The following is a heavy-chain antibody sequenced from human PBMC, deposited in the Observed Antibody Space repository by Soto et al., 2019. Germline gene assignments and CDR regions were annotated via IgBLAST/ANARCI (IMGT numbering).Heavy chain of an antibody. CDR1: ADTFNSYT. CDR3: ARDPFYRDYESNYFDN. V-gene: IGHV1-69*08. D-gene: IGHD4-17*01. Sequence: GASVKVSCKASADTFNSYTINWVRQAPGQGLEWMGRIIPILGAPDYAQKFRGRVTITADKSTSTAYMDVRSLRSEDTAMYYCARDPFYRDYESNYFDNWGQGTLVTVSS. CDR2: IIPILGAP. J-gene: IGHJ4*02.